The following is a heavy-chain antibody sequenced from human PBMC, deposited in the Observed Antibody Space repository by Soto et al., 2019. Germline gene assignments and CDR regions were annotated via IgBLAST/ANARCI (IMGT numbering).Heavy chain of an antibody. CDR3: ARDKDRQQLGGNYYYMLDV. CDR2: IMPIFRTP. J-gene: IGHJ6*02. Sequence: QVQLEQSGAEVKKPGSSVKVSCKASGGTFSTSAISWVRQAPGQGLEWMGGIMPIFRTPDYAQKFQGRATITADESTSTAYMELSGLRSDDTAVYYCARDKDRQQLGGNYYYMLDVWGQGTTVTVSS. CDR1: GGTFSTSA. V-gene: IGHV1-69*13. D-gene: IGHD3-3*02.